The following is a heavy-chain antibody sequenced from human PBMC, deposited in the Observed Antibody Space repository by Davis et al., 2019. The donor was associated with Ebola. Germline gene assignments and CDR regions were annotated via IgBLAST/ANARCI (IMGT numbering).Heavy chain of an antibody. D-gene: IGHD1-1*01. CDR1: GYSFTNYA. Sequence: ASVKVSCKTSGYSFTNYAVHWVRQAPGQRLEWMGWISPYNGITNYAQRFRGRVTMTTDTSTSTAYMELRSLTSDDTAVYYCARNVGLTSTDLSDYWGQGTPVAVSP. J-gene: IGHJ4*02. CDR3: ARNVGLTSTDLSDY. CDR2: ISPYNGIT. V-gene: IGHV1-18*01.